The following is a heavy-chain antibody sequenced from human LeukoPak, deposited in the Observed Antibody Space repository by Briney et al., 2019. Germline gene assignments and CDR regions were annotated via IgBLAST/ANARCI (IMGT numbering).Heavy chain of an antibody. D-gene: IGHD1-1*01. Sequence: PSETLSLTCTVSGDSITRNTYYWVWVRQPPGKGLEWIGSINYRGRTLYSSSLKSRATISVDTFRNQFSLKVTSVTAADTAVYSCARLSTSDTDGNYFDFWGQGTLVTVSS. V-gene: IGHV4-39*01. CDR1: GDSITRNTYY. CDR3: ARLSTSDTDGNYFDF. J-gene: IGHJ4*02. CDR2: INYRGRT.